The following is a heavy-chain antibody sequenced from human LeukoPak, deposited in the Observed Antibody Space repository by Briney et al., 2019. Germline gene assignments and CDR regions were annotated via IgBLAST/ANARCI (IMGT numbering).Heavy chain of an antibody. CDR3: ITDLRSYYDSSGYYHEFFQH. J-gene: IGHJ1*01. V-gene: IGHV3-23*01. Sequence: GGSLRLSCAASGFTFSSYAMNWVRQAPGRGLEWVSVISGSGDSTFYVDSVKGRFTISRGNSNNTLYLQMNSLKTEDTAVYYCITDLRSYYDSSGYYHEFFQHWGQGTLVTVSS. D-gene: IGHD3-22*01. CDR2: ISGSGDST. CDR1: GFTFSSYA.